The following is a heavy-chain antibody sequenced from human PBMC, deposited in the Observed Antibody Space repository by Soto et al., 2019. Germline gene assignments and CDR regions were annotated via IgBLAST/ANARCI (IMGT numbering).Heavy chain of an antibody. Sequence: SVKVSCKAPGGTFSSYAISWVRQAPGQGLEWMGGIIPIFGTANYAQKFQGRVTITADKSTSTAYMELSSLRSEDTAVYYCARVDTIFGVAENWFDPWGQGTLVTVSS. CDR2: IIPIFGTA. CDR1: GGTFSSYA. D-gene: IGHD3-3*01. J-gene: IGHJ5*02. V-gene: IGHV1-69*06. CDR3: ARVDTIFGVAENWFDP.